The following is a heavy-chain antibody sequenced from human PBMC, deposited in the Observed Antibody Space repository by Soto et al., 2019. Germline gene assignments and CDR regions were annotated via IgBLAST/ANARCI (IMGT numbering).Heavy chain of an antibody. CDR2: IYHSGST. J-gene: IGHJ3*02. CDR3: ARFRFLEWFDAFDI. D-gene: IGHD3-3*01. Sequence: SETLSLTCAVSGGSISSSNRWSWVRQPPGKGLEWIGEIYHSGSTNYNPSLKSRVTISVDKSKNQFSLKLSSVTAADTAVYYCARFRFLEWFDAFDIWGQGTMVTVSS. V-gene: IGHV4-4*02. CDR1: GGSISSSNR.